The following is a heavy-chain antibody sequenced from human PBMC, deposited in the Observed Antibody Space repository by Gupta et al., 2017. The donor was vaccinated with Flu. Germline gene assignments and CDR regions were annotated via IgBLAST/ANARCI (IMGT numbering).Heavy chain of an antibody. V-gene: IGHV4-34*01. CDR3: ARGFKNYHLGY. CDR1: GGSFSGYY. D-gene: IGHD3-10*01. J-gene: IGHJ4*02. CDR2: INHSGST. Sequence: QVQLQQWGAGLLKPSETLSLTCAVYGGSFSGYYWSWIRQPPGKGLEWIGEINHSGSTNYNPSLKSRVTISVDTSKNQFSLKLSSVTAADTAVYYCARGFKNYHLGYWGQGTLVTVSS.